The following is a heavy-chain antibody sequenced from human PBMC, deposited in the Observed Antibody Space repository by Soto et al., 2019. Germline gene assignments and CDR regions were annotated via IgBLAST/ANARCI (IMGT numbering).Heavy chain of an antibody. CDR1: GYTFTSYD. D-gene: IGHD6-13*01. CDR2: MNPNSGNT. V-gene: IGHV1-8*01. Sequence: RPPVKVSCKASGYTFTSYDINWVRQATGQGLEWMGWMNPNSGNTGYAQKFQGRVTMTRNTSISTAYMELSSLRSEDTAVYYCARTSSTHTGYYYYGMDVWGQGTTVTVSS. J-gene: IGHJ6*02. CDR3: ARTSSTHTGYYYYGMDV.